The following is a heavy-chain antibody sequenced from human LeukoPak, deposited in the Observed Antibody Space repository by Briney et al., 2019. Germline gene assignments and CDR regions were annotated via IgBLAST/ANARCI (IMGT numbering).Heavy chain of an antibody. CDR3: AKVPLDASSGWYYFDY. Sequence: GGSLRLSCAAPGFTFSSYAMSWVRQAPGKGLEWVSAISGSGGSTYYADSVKGRFTISRDNSKNTLYLQMNSLRAEDTAVYYCAKVPLDASSGWYYFDYWGQGTLVTVSS. V-gene: IGHV3-23*01. CDR1: GFTFSSYA. J-gene: IGHJ4*02. D-gene: IGHD6-19*01. CDR2: ISGSGGST.